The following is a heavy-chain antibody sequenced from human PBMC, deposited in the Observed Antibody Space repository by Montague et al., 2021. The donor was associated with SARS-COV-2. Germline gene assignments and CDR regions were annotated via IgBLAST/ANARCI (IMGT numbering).Heavy chain of an antibody. V-gene: IGHV4-59*01. D-gene: IGHD3-22*01. CDR3: ARGGGSGYRYYFDY. CDR2: IYYSGRT. Sequence: SETLSLTCTVSGGSISSYTWNWIRQPPGKGLEWIGNIYYSGRTXXXPSXXXRVTISVDTSKNQFSLKLSSVTAADTAVYYCARGGGSGYRYYFDYWGQGSLVTVSS. CDR1: GGSISSYT. J-gene: IGHJ4*02.